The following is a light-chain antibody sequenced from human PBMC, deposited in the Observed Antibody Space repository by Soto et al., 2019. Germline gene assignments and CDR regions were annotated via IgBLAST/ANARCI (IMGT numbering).Light chain of an antibody. CDR3: LQDYDYPFT. J-gene: IGKJ3*01. V-gene: IGKV1-5*01. CDR2: DAS. Sequence: DIQMTQSPSTLSASVGDRVTITCRASQSINNWLAWYQQKPGKAPKFLIYDASNLESGVPSRFSGSASGTDFTLTISSLQPEDFATYYCLQDYDYPFTFGPGTKVDIK. CDR1: QSINNW.